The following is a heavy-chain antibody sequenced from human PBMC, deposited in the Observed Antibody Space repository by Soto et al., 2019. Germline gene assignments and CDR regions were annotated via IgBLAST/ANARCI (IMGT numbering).Heavy chain of an antibody. CDR2: ISGSVSNT. D-gene: IGHD3-10*01. Sequence: PGGSWRLSCAGSGFTFASYAMSWVRQAPGKGLEWVSAISGSVSNTYYADSVKGRFTISRDNSKNTLFLQMNSLRADDTAIYYCAKDSYFCGQGTLVSVSS. V-gene: IGHV3-23*01. CDR3: AKDSYF. CDR1: GFTFASYA. J-gene: IGHJ4*01.